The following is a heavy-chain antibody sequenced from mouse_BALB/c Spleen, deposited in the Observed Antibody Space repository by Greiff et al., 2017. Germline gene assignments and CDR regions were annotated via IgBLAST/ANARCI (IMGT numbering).Heavy chain of an antibody. CDR1: GFNIKDYY. D-gene: IGHD2-14*01. CDR3: ARDTGYYRYDAAWLAY. CDR2: IDPENGNT. J-gene: IGHJ3*01. V-gene: IGHV14-1*02. Sequence: VQLQQSGAELVRPGALVKLSCKASGFNIKDYYMPWVQQRPEQGLEWVGWIDPENGNTISDPKFQGKASITADTSSNTAYLQLSSLTSEDTAVYYGARDTGYYRYDAAWLAYWGQGTLVTVSA.